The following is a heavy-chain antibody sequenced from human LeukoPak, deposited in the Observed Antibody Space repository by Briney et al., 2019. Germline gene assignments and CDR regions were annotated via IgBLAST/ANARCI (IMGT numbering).Heavy chain of an antibody. J-gene: IGHJ4*02. Sequence: GGSLRLSCAASGFTFSSYEMNWVRQAPGKGLERVSYISSSGSTIYYADSVKGRFTISRDNAKNSLYLQMNSLRAEDTAVYYCARVAVTDHYWGQGTLVTVSS. D-gene: IGHD2-21*02. CDR3: ARVAVTDHY. CDR2: ISSSGSTI. CDR1: GFTFSSYE. V-gene: IGHV3-48*03.